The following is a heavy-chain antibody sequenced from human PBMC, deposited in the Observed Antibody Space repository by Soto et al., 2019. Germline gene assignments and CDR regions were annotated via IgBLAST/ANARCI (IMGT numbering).Heavy chain of an antibody. CDR2: ISSSSSTI. CDR3: ARDGPHKGYSYGIYYYYYGMDV. V-gene: IGHV3-48*02. D-gene: IGHD5-18*01. J-gene: IGHJ6*02. CDR1: GFTFSSYS. Sequence: EVQLVESGGGLVQPGGSLRLSCAASGFTFSSYSMNWVRQAPGKGLEWVSYISSSSSTIYYADSVKGRFTISRDNAKNSLYLQMNSLRDEDTDVYYCARDGPHKGYSYGIYYYYYGMDVWGQGTTVTVSS.